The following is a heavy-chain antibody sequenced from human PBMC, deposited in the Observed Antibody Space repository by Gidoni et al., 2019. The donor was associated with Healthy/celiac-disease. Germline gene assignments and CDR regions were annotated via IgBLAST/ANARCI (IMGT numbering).Heavy chain of an antibody. CDR2: IWYDGSNK. V-gene: IGHV3-33*01. J-gene: IGHJ4*02. Sequence: QVQLVESGGGVVQPGRSLRLSCSASGFTFSSYGMHWVRQAPGKGLEWVAVIWYDGSNKYYADSVKGRFTISRDNSKNTLYLKMNSLRAEDTAVYYCARMHPPGTLDYWGQGTLVTVSS. D-gene: IGHD6-13*01. CDR1: GFTFSSYG. CDR3: ARMHPPGTLDY.